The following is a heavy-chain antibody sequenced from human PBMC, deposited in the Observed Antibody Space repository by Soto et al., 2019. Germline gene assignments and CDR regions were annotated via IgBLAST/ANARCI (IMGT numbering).Heavy chain of an antibody. J-gene: IGHJ4*02. V-gene: IGHV1-46*01. CDR1: GYTFTGYY. CDR2: INPTNGGT. D-gene: IGHD6-19*01. Sequence: QVQLVQSGAEVKKPGASVRLSCKASGYTFTGYYMHWVRQAPGQGLEWMGIINPTNGGTAYAQEFQGRVTMTRDTPTTTVYVEVSSLRSEDTAVYFCAREGSSGWAFDYWGQGTLVTVSS. CDR3: AREGSSGWAFDY.